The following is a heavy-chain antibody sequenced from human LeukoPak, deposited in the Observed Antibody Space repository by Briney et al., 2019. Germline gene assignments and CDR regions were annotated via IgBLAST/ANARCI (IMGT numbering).Heavy chain of an antibody. CDR2: ISSDGINT. D-gene: IGHD3-22*01. CDR1: GFAFNTYA. V-gene: IGHV3-30*04. Sequence: PGGSLRLSCAASGFAFNTYALHWVRQAPGKGLEWVAIISSDGINTYYADSVEGRFSISRDNSKNMLYLQMDSLRAEDTAMYYCARDLRPADTTGYYSHFDYWGQGTLVTASS. CDR3: ARDLRPADTTGYYSHFDY. J-gene: IGHJ4*02.